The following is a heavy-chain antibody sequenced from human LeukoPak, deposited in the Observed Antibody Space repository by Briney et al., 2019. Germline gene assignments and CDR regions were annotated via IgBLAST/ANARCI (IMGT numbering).Heavy chain of an antibody. Sequence: PGGSLRLSCAASGFTFSSYVMHWVRQAPGKGLEWVAVISYDGGNKYYVDSVKGRFTISRDNSKNTLYLQMNSLRSDDTAVYYCAKDYYDFWSGGYYYYYGMDVWGQGTTVTVSS. J-gene: IGHJ6*02. D-gene: IGHD3-3*01. V-gene: IGHV3-30*18. CDR1: GFTFSSYV. CDR2: ISYDGGNK. CDR3: AKDYYDFWSGGYYYYYGMDV.